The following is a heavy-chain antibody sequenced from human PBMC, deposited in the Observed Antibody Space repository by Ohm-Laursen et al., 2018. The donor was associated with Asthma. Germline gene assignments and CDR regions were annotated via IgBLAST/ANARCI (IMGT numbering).Heavy chain of an antibody. CDR3: AKPPIAAAGNFDY. CDR2: ISGSGGST. Sequence: SLRLSCTASGFIFSSYAMSWVRQAPGKGLEWVSAISGSGGSTYYADSVKGRFTISRDNSKNTLYLQMNSLRAEDTAVYYCAKPPIAAAGNFDYWGQGTLVTVSS. V-gene: IGHV3-23*01. J-gene: IGHJ4*02. CDR1: GFIFSSYA. D-gene: IGHD6-13*01.